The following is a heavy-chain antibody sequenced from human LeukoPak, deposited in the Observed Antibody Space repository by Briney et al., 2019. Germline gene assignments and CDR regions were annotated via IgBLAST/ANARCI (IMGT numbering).Heavy chain of an antibody. V-gene: IGHV3-30*04. Sequence: GGSLRLSCAASGFTFSSYAMHWVRQAPGKGLEWVAVTAYDGSNEFHAVSVKGRFTISRDNSKNMLYLQVNSLTPEDTAVYYCAKDGYCGSATCYGWFDPWGQGTLVTVS. CDR1: GFTFSSYA. D-gene: IGHD2-2*03. CDR2: TAYDGSNE. J-gene: IGHJ5*02. CDR3: AKDGYCGSATCYGWFDP.